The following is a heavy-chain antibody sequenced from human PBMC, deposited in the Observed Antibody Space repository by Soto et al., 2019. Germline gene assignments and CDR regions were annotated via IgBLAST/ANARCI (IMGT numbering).Heavy chain of an antibody. D-gene: IGHD3-3*01. CDR2: INPNSGGT. CDR1: GYTFTGYY. J-gene: IGHJ4*02. Sequence: GASVKVSCKASGYTFTGYYMHWVRQAPGQGLEWMGWINPNSGGTNYAQKFQGWVTMTRDTSISTAYMELSRPRSDDTAVYYCARDNFSEGYLFDYWGQGTLVTVSS. CDR3: ARDNFSEGYLFDY. V-gene: IGHV1-2*04.